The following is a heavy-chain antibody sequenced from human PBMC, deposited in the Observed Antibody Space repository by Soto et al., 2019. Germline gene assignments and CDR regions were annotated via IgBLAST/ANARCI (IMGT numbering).Heavy chain of an antibody. D-gene: IGHD2-15*01. CDR3: AREAGYWSGGRCRPYYYGMDV. J-gene: IGHJ6*02. CDR1: GFTFSSYG. CDR2: IWYDGSNK. V-gene: IGHV3-33*01. Sequence: GGSLRLSCAASGFTFSSYGMHWVRQAPGKGMEWVAVIWYDGSNKYYADSVKGRFTIARDNSKNTLYLQMISLRAEDTAVYYCAREAGYWSGGRCRPYYYGMDVWGQGTTVTVCS.